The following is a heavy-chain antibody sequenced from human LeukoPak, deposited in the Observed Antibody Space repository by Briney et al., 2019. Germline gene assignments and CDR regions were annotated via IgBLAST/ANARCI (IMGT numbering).Heavy chain of an antibody. D-gene: IGHD3-9*01. CDR2: TYYRSKLYN. V-gene: IGHV6-1*01. CDR1: GDSFSSNSAA. J-gene: IGHJ5*02. Sequence: ASQTLSLTCAISGDSFSSNSAAWNWIRQSPSRGLEWLGRTYYRSKLYNDYAGSVKNRITLPPRPFKNPFSLPLNSLTPEDTAVYYCSRGGGYYDILTGYANWFDPWGQGTLVTVSS. CDR3: SRGGGYYDILTGYANWFDP.